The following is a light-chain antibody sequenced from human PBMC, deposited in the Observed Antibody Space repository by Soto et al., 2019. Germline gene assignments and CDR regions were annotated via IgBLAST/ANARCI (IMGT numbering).Light chain of an antibody. CDR1: QSLLHSNGYNY. V-gene: IGKV2-28*01. Sequence: DFVMTQSPLSLPVTPGEPASISCRSSQSLLHSNGYNYLDWYLQKPGQSPQLLIYLGSNRASGVPDRFSGSGSGTDFTLKISRVEAEDAGVYYCMQALQTPWTFGQGTKVEI. CDR2: LGS. CDR3: MQALQTPWT. J-gene: IGKJ1*01.